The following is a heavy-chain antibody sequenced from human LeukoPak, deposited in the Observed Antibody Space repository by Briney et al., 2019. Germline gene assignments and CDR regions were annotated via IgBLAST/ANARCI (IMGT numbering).Heavy chain of an antibody. CDR2: ISTYNGNT. CDR1: GYTFTIYG. Sequence: ASVTVSYMASGYTFTIYGISWVRQAPGQGREGMGWISTYNGNTNYAQKVQGRVTMTTYTSTSTAYMELRSLRSDDTAIYYCARQVDTSMALPDYWGQGTLVTVSS. V-gene: IGHV1-18*01. CDR3: ARQVDTSMALPDY. J-gene: IGHJ4*02. D-gene: IGHD5-18*01.